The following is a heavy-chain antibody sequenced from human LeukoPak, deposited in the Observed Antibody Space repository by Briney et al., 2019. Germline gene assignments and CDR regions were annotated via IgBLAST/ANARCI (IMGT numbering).Heavy chain of an antibody. J-gene: IGHJ5*02. D-gene: IGHD5-18*01. CDR2: INHSGST. V-gene: IGHV4-34*01. CDR1: GGSFSGYY. Sequence: SETLSLTCAVNGGSFSGYYWSWIRQPPGKGLEWIGEINHSGSTNYDPSLKSRVTISVDTSKNQFSLKLSSVTAADTAVYYCARIQLWSTTWFDPWGQGTLVTVSS. CDR3: ARIQLWSTTWFDP.